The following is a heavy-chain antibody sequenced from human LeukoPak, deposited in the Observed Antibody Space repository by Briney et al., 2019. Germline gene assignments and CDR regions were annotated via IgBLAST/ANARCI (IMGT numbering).Heavy chain of an antibody. J-gene: IGHJ4*02. CDR2: MNPNSGNI. D-gene: IGHD3-3*01. Sequence: GASVKVSCKASGYTFTSYDINWVRQATGQGLEWMGWMNPNSGNIGYAQKFQGRVTMTRNTSISTAYMELSSLRSEDTAVYYCARAPYPFWSGYYVHFDYWGQGTLVTVSS. CDR1: GYTFTSYD. CDR3: ARAPYPFWSGYYVHFDY. V-gene: IGHV1-8*01.